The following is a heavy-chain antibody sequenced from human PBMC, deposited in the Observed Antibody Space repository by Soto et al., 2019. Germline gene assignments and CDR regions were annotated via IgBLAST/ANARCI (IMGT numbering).Heavy chain of an antibody. CDR1: GGSITSSNW. V-gene: IGHV4-4*02. Sequence: SETLSLTCAVSGGSITSSNWWSWVRQSPRKGLEWVGEIFHNGSTNYSPSLKSRVTMSVDRSKNQFSLELRSVTAADTAVYYCARARGAIFGVVIRNWFDPWGQGTLVTVSS. J-gene: IGHJ5*02. D-gene: IGHD3-3*01. CDR3: ARARGAIFGVVIRNWFDP. CDR2: IFHNGST.